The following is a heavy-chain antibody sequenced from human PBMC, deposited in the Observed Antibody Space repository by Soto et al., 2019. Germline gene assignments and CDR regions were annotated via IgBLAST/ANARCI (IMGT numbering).Heavy chain of an antibody. CDR1: GGTFSSYA. CDR3: ARMSIFGVVDYYYYYGMDV. V-gene: IGHV1-69*06. Sequence: SVKVSCKASGGTFSSYAISCVRQAPGQGLEWMGGIIPIFGTANYAQKFQGRVTITADKSTSTAYMELSSLRSEDTAVYYCARMSIFGVVDYYYYYGMDVWGQGTTVTVSS. CDR2: IIPIFGTA. J-gene: IGHJ6*02. D-gene: IGHD3-3*01.